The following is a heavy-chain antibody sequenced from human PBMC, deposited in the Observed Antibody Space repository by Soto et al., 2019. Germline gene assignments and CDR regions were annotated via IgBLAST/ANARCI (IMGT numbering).Heavy chain of an antibody. CDR1: GYTFSSYA. CDR3: ASEGRPNYFDF. J-gene: IGHJ4*02. V-gene: IGHV3-30-3*01. Sequence: GGSLRLSCAASGYTFSSYAMHWVRQAPGKGLEWVALISYDGSNKYYGDSVRGRFTISRDNSKNTLYLQMNSLRAEDTAVYYCASEGRPNYFDFWGQGTLVTVSS. CDR2: ISYDGSNK.